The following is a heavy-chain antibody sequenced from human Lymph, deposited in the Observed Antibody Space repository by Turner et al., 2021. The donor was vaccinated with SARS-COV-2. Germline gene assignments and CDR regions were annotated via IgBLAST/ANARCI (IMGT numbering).Heavy chain of an antibody. Sequence: EVQLGDSGGGLLQPGWSLRLSWAPPGLTVSRNYMSWVRQARGKGLEWISVIYSGGSTYYADAVKSRFTISRNNSKNTMYLQMNSLRAEETAVYYCARDLDTAGGMDVWGQGTTVTVSS. D-gene: IGHD5-18*01. CDR2: IYSGGST. CDR1: GLTVSRNY. V-gene: IGHV3-53*04. CDR3: ARDLDTAGGMDV. J-gene: IGHJ6*02.